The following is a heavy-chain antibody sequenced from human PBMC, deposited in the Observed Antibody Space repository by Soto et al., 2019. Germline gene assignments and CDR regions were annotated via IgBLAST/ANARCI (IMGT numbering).Heavy chain of an antibody. CDR2: ISWNSGNI. CDR1: GFTFDDFA. D-gene: IGHD2-8*02. Sequence: EVQLVESGGGLVEPGRSLRLSCAASGFTFDDFAMHWVRQGPGKGLEWVSGISWNSGNIGYADSVKGRFTISRDNAKNSLYLQLNSLRPEDTALYYWTKDTGGGFPAYYYGMDVWGQGTAVTVSS. CDR3: TKDTGGGFPAYYYGMDV. V-gene: IGHV3-9*01. J-gene: IGHJ6*02.